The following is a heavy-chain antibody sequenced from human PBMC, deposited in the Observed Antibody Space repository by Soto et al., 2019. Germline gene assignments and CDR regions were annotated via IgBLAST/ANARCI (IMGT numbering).Heavy chain of an antibody. V-gene: IGHV3-30-3*01. CDR2: ISYDGSNK. Sequence: QLPLVESGGGVVQPWTSLRLSCTASGSTFSNYSMHWVRQAPGKGLDWVAFISYDGSNKDYADSVEGRFTISRDNSKSTLYLQLTSLRPEDTAVYYCAGGDNYYALGVWGQGTTVTVSS. CDR3: AGGDNYYALGV. J-gene: IGHJ6*02. CDR1: GSTFSNYS. D-gene: IGHD3-10*01.